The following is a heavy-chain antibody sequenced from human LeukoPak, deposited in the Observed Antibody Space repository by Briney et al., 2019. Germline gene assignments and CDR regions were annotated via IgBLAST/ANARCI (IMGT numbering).Heavy chain of an antibody. J-gene: IGHJ5*02. CDR1: GYTFTRYP. CDR2: INPNSGGT. D-gene: IGHD4-17*01. V-gene: IGHV1-2*02. Sequence: ASVNVSCKASGYTFTRYPMKCVRQAPGQGLEWMGWINPNSGGTNYAQKFQGRVTMTRDTSIRTAYMELSGLRSDDTAVYYCARDHGDYVQYNWFDPWGQGTLVTVSS. CDR3: ARDHGDYVQYNWFDP.